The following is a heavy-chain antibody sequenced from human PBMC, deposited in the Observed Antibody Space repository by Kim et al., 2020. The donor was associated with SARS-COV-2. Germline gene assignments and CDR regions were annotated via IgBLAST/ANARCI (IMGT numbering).Heavy chain of an antibody. J-gene: IGHJ2*01. V-gene: IGHV4-59*13. Sequence: SETLSLTCTVSGGSISSYYWSWIRQPPGKGLEWIGYSYYSWSTNYNPSLKSRFTLSVDTSKNQFSLKRSSVTAADTAVYYCVSATVTSSRPTLPYFDLWGRGTMVTVSS. CDR2: SYYSWST. D-gene: IGHD4-17*01. CDR3: VSATVTSSRPTLPYFDL. CDR1: GGSISSYY.